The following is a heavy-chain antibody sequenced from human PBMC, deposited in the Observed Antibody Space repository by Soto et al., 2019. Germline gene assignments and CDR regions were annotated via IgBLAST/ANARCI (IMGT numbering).Heavy chain of an antibody. CDR2: IIPIFGTA. CDR1: GGTFSSYA. D-gene: IGHD5-18*01. CDR3: ARYGIQLYYYGMDV. J-gene: IGHJ6*02. Sequence: QVQLVQSGAEVKKPGSSVKVSCKASGGTFSSYAISWVRQAPGQGLEWMGGIIPIFGTANYAQKFQGRVTITADESTSTAYMELSSLRSEDTAVYYCARYGIQLYYYGMDVWCQGPTVTVSS. V-gene: IGHV1-69*01.